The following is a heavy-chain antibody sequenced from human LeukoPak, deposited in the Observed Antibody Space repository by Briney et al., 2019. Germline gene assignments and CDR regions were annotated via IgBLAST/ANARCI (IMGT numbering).Heavy chain of an antibody. CDR3: AREPSSGSVSSWYPLDY. D-gene: IGHD6-13*01. V-gene: IGHV3-21*01. CDR2: ISSSSSYI. Sequence: PGGSLRLPCAASGFTFSSYSMNWVRQAPGKGLEWVSSISSSSSYIYYADSVKGRFTISRDNAKNSLYLQMNSLRVEDTAVYYCAREPSSGSVSSWYPLDYWGQGTLVTVSS. J-gene: IGHJ4*02. CDR1: GFTFSSYS.